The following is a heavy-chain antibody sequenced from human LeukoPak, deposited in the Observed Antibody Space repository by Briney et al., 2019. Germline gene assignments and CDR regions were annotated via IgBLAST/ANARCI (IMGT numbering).Heavy chain of an antibody. Sequence: EASVKVSCKASGGTFSSYAISWVRQAPGQGLEWMGRIIPILGIANYAQKFQDRVTITADKSTSTAYMELSSLRSEDTAVYYCASLAGTPPTMNYYYYGMDVWGQGTTVTVSS. CDR3: ASLAGTPPTMNYYYYGMDV. CDR1: GGTFSSYA. J-gene: IGHJ6*02. CDR2: IIPILGIA. V-gene: IGHV1-69*04. D-gene: IGHD1-1*01.